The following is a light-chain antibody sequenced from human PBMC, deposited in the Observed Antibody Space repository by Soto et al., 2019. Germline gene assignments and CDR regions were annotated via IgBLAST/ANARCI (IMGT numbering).Light chain of an antibody. V-gene: IGKV3-15*01. CDR2: GAS. Sequence: EIVMTQSTATLSVSPGERVTLSCRASQSINSNLAWYQQKPGQAPRLLIYGASTRATGIPARFTGSGSGTDFTLTISSLQSEDFAMYYCQQYNNWPPYTFGQGTNLDIK. CDR1: QSINSN. J-gene: IGKJ2*01. CDR3: QQYNNWPPYT.